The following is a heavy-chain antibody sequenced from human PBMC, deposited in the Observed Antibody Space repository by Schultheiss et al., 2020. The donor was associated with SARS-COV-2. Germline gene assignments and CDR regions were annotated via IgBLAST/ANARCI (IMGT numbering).Heavy chain of an antibody. CDR2: IYYNGNT. V-gene: IGHV4-59*11. CDR3: ARYTAMAINWFDP. J-gene: IGHJ5*02. CDR1: GGSLTSHY. D-gene: IGHD5-18*01. Sequence: SETLSLTCTVSGGSLTSHYWTWIRQSPGKGLEWIGYIYYNGNTNCNPSLKSRVTMSIDTSKNQFSLKMSSVTAADTAVYYCARYTAMAINWFDPWGQGTRVTVSS.